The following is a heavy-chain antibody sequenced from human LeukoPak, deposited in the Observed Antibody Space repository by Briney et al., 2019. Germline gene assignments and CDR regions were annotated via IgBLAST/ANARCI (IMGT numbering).Heavy chain of an antibody. V-gene: IGHV5-51*01. D-gene: IGHD3-3*01. Sequence: GESLRISCHDPIYNLTIYWTPWLRQTPGKGLEWMGIVYPGDSETRYNPSFQGRVTISADKSTSTAYLDFPSLKASDTAIYYCARPGLGGQPVDYWGQGTLVTVSA. J-gene: IGHJ4*02. CDR3: ARPGLGGQPVDY. CDR2: VYPGDSET. CDR1: IYNLTIYW.